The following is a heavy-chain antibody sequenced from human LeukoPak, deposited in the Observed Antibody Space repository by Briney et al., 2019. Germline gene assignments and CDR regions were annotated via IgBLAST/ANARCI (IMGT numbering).Heavy chain of an antibody. CDR1: GFTFSDYW. CDR3: AKKPPHYDSGNNYYEGYFDY. CDR2: IHLDGSAK. D-gene: IGHD3-3*01. Sequence: GGSLRLSCAASGFTFSDYWMQWVRHVPGKGLLWVSRIHLDGSAKSYADSVKGRFTISRDNAKNTLFLQMNSLSAEDTAVYYCAKKPPHYDSGNNYYEGYFDYWGQGALVTVSS. J-gene: IGHJ4*02. V-gene: IGHV3-74*01.